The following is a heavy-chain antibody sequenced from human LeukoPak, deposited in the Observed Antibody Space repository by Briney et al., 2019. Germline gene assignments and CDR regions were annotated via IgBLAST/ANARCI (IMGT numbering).Heavy chain of an antibody. V-gene: IGHV4-34*01. CDR3: ARGQKYRSGYTVTELGSGYFDY. D-gene: IGHD5-18*01. CDR2: INHSGST. J-gene: IGHJ4*02. CDR1: SASFSGYY. Sequence: SETLSLTCAVYSASFSGYYWNWIRQPPGKGLEWIGEINHSGSTNYNPSLKSRVTISEDTSKNQFSLKLSSVTAADTAVYYCARGQKYRSGYTVTELGSGYFDYWGQGTLVTVSS.